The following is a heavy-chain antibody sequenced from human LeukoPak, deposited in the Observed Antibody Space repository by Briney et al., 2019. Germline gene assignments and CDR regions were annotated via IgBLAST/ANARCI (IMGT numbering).Heavy chain of an antibody. CDR2: IYYSGST. V-gene: IGHV4-39*02. D-gene: IGHD3-3*01. CDR3: ARDTVSGYYKTDDY. Sequence: PSETLSLTCTVSGGSISSSSYYWGWIRQPPGKGLEWIGSIYYSGSTYYNPSLKSRVTISVDTSKNQFSLKLSSVTAADTAVYYCARDTVSGYYKTDDYWGQGTLVTVSS. J-gene: IGHJ4*02. CDR1: GGSISSSSYY.